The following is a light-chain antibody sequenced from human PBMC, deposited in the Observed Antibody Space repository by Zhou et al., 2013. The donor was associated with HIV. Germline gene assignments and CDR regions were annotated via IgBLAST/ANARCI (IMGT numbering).Light chain of an antibody. Sequence: DIQLTQSPSFLSASVGDRVTVTCRASQDVGTYLAWYQQKPGTAPKLLIYATSVLHSGVPSRFSASGSGTNFTLTISCLQSEDFGTYYCHQYFSSPLTFGEGTKVDIK. CDR3: HQYFSSPLT. CDR2: ATS. CDR1: QDVGTY. V-gene: IGKV1-9*01. J-gene: IGKJ4*01.